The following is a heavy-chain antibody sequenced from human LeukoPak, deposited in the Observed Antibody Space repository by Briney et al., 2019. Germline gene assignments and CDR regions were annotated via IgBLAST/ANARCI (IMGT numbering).Heavy chain of an antibody. CDR3: AKDLYLFRNEPSGCIDY. D-gene: IGHD2-8*01. J-gene: IGHJ4*02. Sequence: VASVKVSCKASGYTYTSYGISWVRQAPGQGLEWMGWISAYNGNTNYAQKLQGRVTMTTDTSASTVYMDLRSLRSDDTAVYYSAKDLYLFRNEPSGCIDYWGQGTLVTVSS. CDR2: ISAYNGNT. V-gene: IGHV1-18*01. CDR1: GYTYTSYG.